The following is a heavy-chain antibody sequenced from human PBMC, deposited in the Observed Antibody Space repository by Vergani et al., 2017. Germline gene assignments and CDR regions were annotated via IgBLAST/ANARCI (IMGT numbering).Heavy chain of an antibody. J-gene: IGHJ6*03. CDR3: ARTFGVVPNQAGGYMDG. V-gene: IGHV4-34*01. Sequence: QVQLQQWGAGLLKPSETLSLTCAVYGGSFSGYYWSWIRQPPGKGLEWIGEINHSGSTNYNPSLKSRVTISVDTSKNQFSLKLSSVPAADTAVYYCARTFGVVPNQAGGYMDGWGKGTTVTVSS. CDR1: GGSFSGYY. CDR2: INHSGST. D-gene: IGHD3-3*01.